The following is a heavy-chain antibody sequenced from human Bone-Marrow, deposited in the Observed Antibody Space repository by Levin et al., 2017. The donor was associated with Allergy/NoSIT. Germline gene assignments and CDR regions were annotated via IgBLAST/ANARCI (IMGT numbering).Heavy chain of an antibody. CDR2: ISGSGGST. J-gene: IGHJ3*02. D-gene: IGHD4-17*01. Sequence: GESLKISCAASGFTFSSYAMSWVRQAPGKGLEWVSAISGSGGSTYYADSVKGRFTISRDNSKNTLYLQMNSLRAEDTAVYYCANLNVVYGDLGDAFDIWGQGTMVTVSS. CDR1: GFTFSSYA. CDR3: ANLNVVYGDLGDAFDI. V-gene: IGHV3-23*01.